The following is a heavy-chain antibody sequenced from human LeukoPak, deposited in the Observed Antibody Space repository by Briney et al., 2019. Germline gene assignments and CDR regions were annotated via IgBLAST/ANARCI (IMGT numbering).Heavy chain of an antibody. J-gene: IGHJ4*02. CDR2: IYSSGST. V-gene: IGHV4-4*07. D-gene: IGHD6-13*01. Sequence: SETLSLTCTVSGDSTSSFYWSWIRQPAGKGLEWIGRIYSSGSTNYNPSLESRVTMSVDTSKNQLSLKLSSVTAADTAVYYCARDVVAAAGTWDYWGQGTLVTVSS. CDR1: GDSTSSFY. CDR3: ARDVVAAAGTWDY.